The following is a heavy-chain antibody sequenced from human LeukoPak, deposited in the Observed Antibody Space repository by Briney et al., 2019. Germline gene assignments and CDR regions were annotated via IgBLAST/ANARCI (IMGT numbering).Heavy chain of an antibody. CDR3: ARGSLYDSFI. Sequence: PSETLSLTCSVSGGSISGYYWSWIRQPPGKGLEWIGEIYHSGSTNYNPSLKSRVTMSVDTSKNQFSLKLSSVTAADTAVYYCARGSLYDSFIWGQGTMVTVSS. D-gene: IGHD3-3*01. V-gene: IGHV4-34*01. J-gene: IGHJ3*02. CDR2: IYHSGST. CDR1: GGSISGYY.